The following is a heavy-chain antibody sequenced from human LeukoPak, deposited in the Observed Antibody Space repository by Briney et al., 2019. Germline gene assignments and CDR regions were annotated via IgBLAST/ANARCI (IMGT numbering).Heavy chain of an antibody. D-gene: IGHD6-6*01. CDR2: IIPILGTA. V-gene: IGHV1-69*13. CDR1: GGTFSSYA. CDR3: ARGHSSSSGYYYYGMDV. J-gene: IGHJ6*02. Sequence: ASVKVSCKASGGTFSSYAISWVRQAPGQGLEWMGGIIPILGTANYAQKFQGRVTITADESTSTAYMELSSLRSEDTAVYYCARGHSSSSGYYYYGMDVWGQGTTVTVSS.